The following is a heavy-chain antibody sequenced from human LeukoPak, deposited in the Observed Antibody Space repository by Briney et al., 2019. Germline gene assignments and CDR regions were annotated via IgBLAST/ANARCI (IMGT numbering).Heavy chain of an antibody. D-gene: IGHD5-18*01. CDR3: AREGVDTAMVTWFDY. Sequence: PSQTLSLTCTVSGGSISSGSYYWCWIRQPAGKGLEWIGRIYTSGSTNYNPSLKSRVTISVDTSKNQFSLKLSSVTAADTAVYYCAREGVDTAMVTWFDYWGQGTLVTVSS. CDR1: GGSISSGSYY. V-gene: IGHV4-61*02. CDR2: IYTSGST. J-gene: IGHJ5*01.